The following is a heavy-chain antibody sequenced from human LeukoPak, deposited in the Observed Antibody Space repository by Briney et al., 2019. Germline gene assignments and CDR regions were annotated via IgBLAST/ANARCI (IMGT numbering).Heavy chain of an antibody. CDR3: ARGPYISSWYHYFDY. Sequence: AGSLRLSCAASGFTFSDYAMHWVRQAPGRGLEWVAVMSYDGSNKYYADSVKGRFTISRDNSKNTLYLQMDSLRAEDTAVYYCARGPYISSWYHYFDYWGQGTLVTVSS. D-gene: IGHD6-13*01. V-gene: IGHV3-30-3*01. J-gene: IGHJ4*02. CDR2: MSYDGSNK. CDR1: GFTFSDYA.